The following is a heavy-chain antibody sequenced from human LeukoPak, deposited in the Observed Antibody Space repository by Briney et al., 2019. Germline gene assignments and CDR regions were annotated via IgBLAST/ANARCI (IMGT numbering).Heavy chain of an antibody. J-gene: IGHJ4*02. Sequence: PGGSLRLSCAVSGLTFRSFWMSWVRQAPGKGLEWVANINQDGSEKYFVDSVKGRFTISRDNSKNSLHLQMNTLRAEDTAVYYCARERDGRFDYWGQGTPVTVSS. CDR2: INQDGSEK. V-gene: IGHV3-7*01. D-gene: IGHD5-24*01. CDR3: ARERDGRFDY. CDR1: GLTFRSFW.